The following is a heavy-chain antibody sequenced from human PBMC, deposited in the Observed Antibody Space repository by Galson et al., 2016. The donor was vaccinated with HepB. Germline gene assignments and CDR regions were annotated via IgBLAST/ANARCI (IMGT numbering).Heavy chain of an antibody. D-gene: IGHD1-26*01. CDR3: VQGSTAPAV. CDR1: GFTFSNYG. J-gene: IGHJ6*04. V-gene: IGHV3-23*01. CDR2: ISRSGDST. Sequence: LRLSCAASGFTFSNYGMTWVRPAPGKGLEVVSSISRSGDSTDYADSVKGRFTISRDNSKNTLSLQMNSLTADDTAIYYCVQGSTAPAVWGKGTTVTVSS.